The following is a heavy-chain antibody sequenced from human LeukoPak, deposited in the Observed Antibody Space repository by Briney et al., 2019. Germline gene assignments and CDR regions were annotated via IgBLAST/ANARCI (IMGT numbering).Heavy chain of an antibody. V-gene: IGHV3-15*01. CDR2: IKSKTDGGTT. J-gene: IGHJ6*02. CDR1: GFTVSNAW. CDR3: TTDQYYYDSSGYYINYYYYGMDV. Sequence: PGGSLRLSCAASGFTVSNAWMSWVRQAPGKGLEWVGRIKSKTDGGTTDYAAPVKGRFTISRDDSKNTLYLQMNSLKTEDTAVYYCTTDQYYYDSSGYYINYYYYGMDVWGQGTTVTVSS. D-gene: IGHD3-22*01.